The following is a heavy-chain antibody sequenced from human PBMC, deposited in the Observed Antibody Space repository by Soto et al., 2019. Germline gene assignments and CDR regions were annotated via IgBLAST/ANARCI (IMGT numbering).Heavy chain of an antibody. D-gene: IGHD3-10*01. V-gene: IGHV1-69*06. Sequence: VQLEQSGAEVKKPGSSVKVSCKASGGTLSAHGVAWLRQAPGQWLELMGWTIPVCNTAKYAEKFQGRVTVIADKFTNIAYMELSSLRSEDPGFYFGSRGVYGSGNYYTGPSAFNIWGQGTMVIVSS. CDR2: TIPVCNTA. CDR3: SRGVYGSGNYYTGPSAFNI. J-gene: IGHJ3*02. CDR1: GGTLSAHG.